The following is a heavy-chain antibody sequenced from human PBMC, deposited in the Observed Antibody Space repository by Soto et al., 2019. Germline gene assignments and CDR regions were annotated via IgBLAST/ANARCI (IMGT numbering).Heavy chain of an antibody. J-gene: IGHJ4*02. CDR2: ISSSSSYI. D-gene: IGHD2-15*01. Sequence: GGSLRLSCAASGFTFSSYSMNWARQAPGKGLEWVSSISSSSSYIYYADSVKGRFTISRDNAKNSLYLQMNSLRAEDTAVYYCASYCSGGSCYPPPDYWGQGTLVTVSS. V-gene: IGHV3-21*01. CDR1: GFTFSSYS. CDR3: ASYCSGGSCYPPPDY.